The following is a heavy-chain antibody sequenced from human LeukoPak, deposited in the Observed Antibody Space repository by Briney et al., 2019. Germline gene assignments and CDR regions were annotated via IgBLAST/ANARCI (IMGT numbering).Heavy chain of an antibody. V-gene: IGHV3-49*04. Sequence: PGGSLRLSCAASGFTFSSYWMSWVRQAPGKGLEWVGFIRSKAYGGTTEYAASVKGRFTISRDDSKSIAYLQMNSLKTEDTAVYYCTRDPGVATHIWSPNYYYYMDVWGKGTTVTISS. CDR2: IRSKAYGGTT. CDR3: TRDPGVATHIWSPNYYYYMDV. D-gene: IGHD5-12*01. J-gene: IGHJ6*03. CDR1: GFTFSSYW.